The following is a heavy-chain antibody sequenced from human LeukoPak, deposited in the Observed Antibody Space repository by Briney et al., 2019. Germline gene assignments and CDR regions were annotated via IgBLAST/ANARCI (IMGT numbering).Heavy chain of an antibody. CDR2: MYYSEST. D-gene: IGHD2-15*01. J-gene: IGHJ4*02. CDR1: GGFISSSHYN. V-gene: IGHV4-39*01. Sequence: SETLSLTCTVSGGFISSSHYNWGWIRQPPGKGLEWIGSMYYSESTYYNPSLKSRVTISIDTSKNQFSLKLSSVTAAETAIYYCARSPGYCSGGTCYLDYRGQGTLVTVSS. CDR3: ARSPGYCSGGTCYLDY.